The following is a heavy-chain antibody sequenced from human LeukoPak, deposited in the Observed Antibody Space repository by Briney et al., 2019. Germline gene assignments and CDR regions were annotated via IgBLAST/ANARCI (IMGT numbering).Heavy chain of an antibody. J-gene: IGHJ3*02. CDR1: GGSISSGDYY. V-gene: IGHV4-30-4*08. CDR2: IYYGGST. D-gene: IGHD3-3*01. Sequence: SETLSLTCTVSGGSISSGDYYWSWIRQPPGKGLEWIGYIYYGGSTYYNPSLKSRVTISVDTSKNQFSLKLSSVTAADTAVYYCARDGPYYDFWSGYKGDAFDIWGQGTMVTVSS. CDR3: ARDGPYYDFWSGYKGDAFDI.